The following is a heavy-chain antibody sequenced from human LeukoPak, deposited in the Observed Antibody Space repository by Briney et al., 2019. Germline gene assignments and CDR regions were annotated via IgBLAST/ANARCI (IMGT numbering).Heavy chain of an antibody. CDR3: ARRGTGHGMDV. J-gene: IGHJ6*02. V-gene: IGHV3-74*01. Sequence: GGSPRLSCAASGFTFNNYWIHWVRQVPGKGLVWVSRINNDGSSASYVDSVKGRFTISRDNAKNTLFLQMNSLRAGDTAVYYCARRGTGHGMDVWGQGTTVIVSS. D-gene: IGHD1-1*01. CDR1: GFTFNNYW. CDR2: INNDGSSA.